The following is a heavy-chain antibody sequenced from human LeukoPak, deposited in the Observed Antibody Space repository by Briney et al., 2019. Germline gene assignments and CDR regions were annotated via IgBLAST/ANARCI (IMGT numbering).Heavy chain of an antibody. CDR3: AKGSSGPDY. CDR1: GLTFSSYA. J-gene: IGHJ4*02. V-gene: IGHV3-23*01. D-gene: IGHD1-26*01. Sequence: GGSLRLSCAASGLTFSSYAMSWVRQAPGQGLVWVSSISEGGRSTYYADTVKGRCTSSRDNSKNALYLQMNILRAEDTALYYCAKGSSGPDYWGLGTPVTDSS. CDR2: ISEGGRST.